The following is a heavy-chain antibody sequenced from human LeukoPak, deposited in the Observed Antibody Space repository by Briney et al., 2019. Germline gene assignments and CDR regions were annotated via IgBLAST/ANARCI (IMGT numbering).Heavy chain of an antibody. CDR2: IYYSGST. V-gene: IGHV4-30-4*08. CDR1: GGSISSGDYY. CDR3: ARRGAARPAGFDY. Sequence: SETLSLTCTVSGGSISSGDYYWSWIRQPPGKGLEWIGYIYYSGSTYYNPSLKSRVTISVDTSKNQFSLKLSSVTAADTAVYYCARRGAARPAGFDYWGQGTLVTVSS. D-gene: IGHD6-6*01. J-gene: IGHJ4*02.